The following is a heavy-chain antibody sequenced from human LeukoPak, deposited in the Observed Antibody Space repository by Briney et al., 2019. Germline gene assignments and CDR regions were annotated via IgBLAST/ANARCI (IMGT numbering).Heavy chain of an antibody. J-gene: IGHJ4*02. V-gene: IGHV3-23*01. Sequence: PGGSLRLSCAASGFTFSSFAMSWVRQPPGKGLEWVSAASGSGGSTYYADSVKGRFTISRDNSKNTLYLQMNSLRAEDTAVYYCAKGSSYSGSYYFDYWGQGTLVTVSS. CDR3: AKGSSYSGSYYFDY. D-gene: IGHD1-26*01. CDR2: ASGSGGST. CDR1: GFTFSSFA.